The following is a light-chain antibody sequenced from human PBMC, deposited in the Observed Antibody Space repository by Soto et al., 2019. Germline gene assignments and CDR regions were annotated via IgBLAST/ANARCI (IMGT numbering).Light chain of an antibody. Sequence: QSVLTQPPSVSGAPGQRVTISCTGGSSSIGAGYDVHWYQHLPGTAPKLLIYGDSNRPSGVPDRFSGSKSGTSASLVITGLQAEDEGDYYCQSYDSSLSGRVVFGGGTKLTVL. V-gene: IGLV1-40*01. CDR1: SSSIGAGYD. CDR3: QSYDSSLSGRVV. CDR2: GDS. J-gene: IGLJ2*01.